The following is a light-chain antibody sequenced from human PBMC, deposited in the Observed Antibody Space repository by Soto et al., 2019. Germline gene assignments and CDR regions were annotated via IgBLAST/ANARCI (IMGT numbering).Light chain of an antibody. Sequence: QSALTQPASVSGSPGQSITISCTGTSSDVGLYNYVSWYQHHPGKAPKLMIYDVSDRPSGVSNRFSGSKSGTSASLAITGLQAEDEADYYCQSYDSSLSVRVFGTGTKVTVL. V-gene: IGLV2-14*01. J-gene: IGLJ1*01. CDR3: QSYDSSLSVRV. CDR1: SSDVGLYNY. CDR2: DVS.